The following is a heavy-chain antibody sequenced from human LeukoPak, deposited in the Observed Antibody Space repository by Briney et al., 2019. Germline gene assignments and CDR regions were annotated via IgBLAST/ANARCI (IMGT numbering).Heavy chain of an antibody. D-gene: IGHD6-19*01. J-gene: IGHJ4*02. CDR1: GGSIKSYC. CDR3: ASNNIPGFTRGWPIDY. V-gene: IGHV4-59*01. Sequence: PSETLSLTCSVFGGSIKSYCWSWIRQSPGKGLEWIAYIYYGGSTEYNPSLKSRVTISVDSSKNQFSLKLTSVTAADTAVYFCASNNIPGFTRGWPIDYWGQGILVTVSS. CDR2: IYYGGST.